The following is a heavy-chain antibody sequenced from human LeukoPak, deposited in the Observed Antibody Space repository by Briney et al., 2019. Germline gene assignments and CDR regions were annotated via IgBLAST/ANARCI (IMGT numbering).Heavy chain of an antibody. J-gene: IGHJ4*02. CDR3: ARDRPYYYDSSGYLGGIDY. D-gene: IGHD3-22*01. Sequence: GGSLRLSCAASGFTISNYWMSWVRQAPGKGLEWVANIKQDGSEKYYMDSVKGRFTISRDNAKNSLYLQMNSLRAEDTAVYYCARDRPYYYDSSGYLGGIDYWGQGTLVTVSS. CDR2: IKQDGSEK. CDR1: GFTISNYW. V-gene: IGHV3-7*03.